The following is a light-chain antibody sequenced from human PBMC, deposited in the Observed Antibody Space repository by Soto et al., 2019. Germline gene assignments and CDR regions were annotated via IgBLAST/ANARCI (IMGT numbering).Light chain of an antibody. V-gene: IGLV1-40*01. CDR2: GSS. CDR1: SSNIGAGYD. J-gene: IGLJ2*01. CDR3: QSYDSSLSSVV. Sequence: QSVLTQPPSVSGAPGQRVTISCTGSSSNIGAGYDVHWYQQLPGTAPKLLIYGSSNRPSGVPDRFSGSKSGTSASLAITGLQAEDEADYSCQSYDSSLSSVVFGGGTKLTVL.